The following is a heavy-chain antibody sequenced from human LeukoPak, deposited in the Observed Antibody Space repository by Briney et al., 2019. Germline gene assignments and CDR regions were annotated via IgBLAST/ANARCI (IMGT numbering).Heavy chain of an antibody. CDR2: IYYGGST. CDR3: ARFNTYYYDSSGYNNWFGP. Sequence: SETLSLTCTVSGGSISSYYWSWIRQPPGKGLEWIGYIYYGGSTNYNPSLKSRVTISVDTSKNQFSLKLSSVTAADTAVYYCARFNTYYYDSSGYNNWFGPWGQGTLVTVSS. CDR1: GGSISSYY. D-gene: IGHD3-22*01. V-gene: IGHV4-59*01. J-gene: IGHJ5*02.